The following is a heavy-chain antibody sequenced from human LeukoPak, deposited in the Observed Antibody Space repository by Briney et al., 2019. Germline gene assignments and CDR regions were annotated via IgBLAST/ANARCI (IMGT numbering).Heavy chain of an antibody. J-gene: IGHJ3*02. CDR1: GYTFTSYG. D-gene: IGHD3-3*01. CDR3: ARVWESYYDSHGNAFDI. CDR2: ISAYNGNT. V-gene: IGHV1-18*01. Sequence: ASVKVSCKASGYTFTSYGISWVRQAPGQGLEWMGWISAYNGNTNYAQKLQGRVTMTTDTSTSTAYMELRSLRSDDTAVYYCARVWESYYDSHGNAFDIWGQGTMVTVSS.